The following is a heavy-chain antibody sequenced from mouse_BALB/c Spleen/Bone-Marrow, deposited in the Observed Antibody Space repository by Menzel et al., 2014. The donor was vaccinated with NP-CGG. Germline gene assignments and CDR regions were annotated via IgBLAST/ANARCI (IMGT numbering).Heavy chain of an antibody. CDR1: GFNIKDYY. Sequence: VQLQQSGAELVRPGALVKLSCKASGFNIKDYYMHWVKQRPEQGLEWIGWIDPENGNTIYDPKFQGKASITADTSSNTAYLQLSSLTSEDTAVYYCASYYGSSYGYFDYWGQGTTLTVSS. CDR3: ASYYGSSYGYFDY. D-gene: IGHD1-1*01. J-gene: IGHJ2*01. V-gene: IGHV14-1*02. CDR2: IDPENGNT.